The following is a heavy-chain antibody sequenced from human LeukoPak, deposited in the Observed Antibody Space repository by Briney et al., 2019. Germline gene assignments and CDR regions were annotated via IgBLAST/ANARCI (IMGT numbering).Heavy chain of an antibody. CDR3: ARNSGYDWDLDY. CDR1: GGSISSYY. V-gene: IGHV4-59*01. Sequence: SETLSLTCTISGGSISSYYWSWIRQPPGKGLEWIGYIYYSGSTNYNPSLKSRVTISVDTSKNQFSLKLSSVTAADTAVYYCARNSGYDWDLDYWGQGTLVTVSS. J-gene: IGHJ4*02. D-gene: IGHD5-12*01. CDR2: IYYSGST.